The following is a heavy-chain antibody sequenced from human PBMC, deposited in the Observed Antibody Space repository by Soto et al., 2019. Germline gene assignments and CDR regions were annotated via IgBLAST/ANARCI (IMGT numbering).Heavy chain of an antibody. CDR1: GFTFSSYA. D-gene: IGHD2-15*01. V-gene: IGHV3-23*01. J-gene: IGHJ4*02. CDR3: AKVKDIVGGYLDY. CDR2: ITGSGSST. Sequence: EVQLLESGGGLVQPGGSLRLSCAASGFTFSSYAMSWVRQAPGKGLEWVSAITGSGSSTYYADSLKGRSTISRDNSKNTLYLQMNSVRVEDMAVYYCAKVKDIVGGYLDYWGQGTLVTVSS.